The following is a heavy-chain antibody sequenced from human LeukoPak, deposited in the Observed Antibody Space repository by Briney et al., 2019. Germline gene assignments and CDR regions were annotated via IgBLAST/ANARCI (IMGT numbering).Heavy chain of an antibody. V-gene: IGHV3-23*01. J-gene: IGHJ5*02. D-gene: IGHD3-9*01. CDR1: GFTFSSYA. Sequence: GGSLRLSCAASGFTFSSYAMSWVRQPPGKGLEWVSYITYSGDSAYYADSVKGRFTISRDNSKNTLYLQMSSLRAEDTAVYYCAKKSSLTGYWNSFDLWGQGTLVTVSS. CDR2: ITYSGDSA. CDR3: AKKSSLTGYWNSFDL.